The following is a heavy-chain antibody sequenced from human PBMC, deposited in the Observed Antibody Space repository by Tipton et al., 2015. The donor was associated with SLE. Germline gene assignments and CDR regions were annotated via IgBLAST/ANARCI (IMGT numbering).Heavy chain of an antibody. J-gene: IGHJ3*02. D-gene: IGHD6-19*01. CDR1: GGSISTNTYF. V-gene: IGHV4-61*02. CDR2: IYSSGRT. Sequence: TLSLTCTVSGGSISTNTYFWSWIRQPPGKGLEWIGRIYSSGRTNYNPTLKSRVTMSVDTSRKQFSLKLTSVTAADTAVYYCARRGWVDAFDIWGQGTMVIVSS. CDR3: ARRGWVDAFDI.